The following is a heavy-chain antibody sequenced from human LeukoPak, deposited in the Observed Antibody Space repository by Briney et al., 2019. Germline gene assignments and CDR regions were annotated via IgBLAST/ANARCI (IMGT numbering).Heavy chain of an antibody. J-gene: IGHJ4*02. CDR1: GSGFTFNNYW. CDR3: ARVLHKRNYDSSTYYGY. CDR2: ISSSSTTI. Sequence: GGSLRLSCAASGSGFTFNNYWMHWVRQAPGKGLEWVSYISSSSTTIYYADSAKGRFTISRDNAKNSLYLQMDSLRAEDTAVYYCARVLHKRNYDSSTYYGYWGQGTLVTVFS. D-gene: IGHD3-22*01. V-gene: IGHV3-48*01.